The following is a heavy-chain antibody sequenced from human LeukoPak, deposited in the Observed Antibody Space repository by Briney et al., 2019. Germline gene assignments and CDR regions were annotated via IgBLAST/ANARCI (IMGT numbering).Heavy chain of an antibody. CDR3: ARGSIAMAGTVDY. D-gene: IGHD6-19*01. CDR1: GFTFSSYA. J-gene: IGHJ4*02. V-gene: IGHV3-21*01. Sequence: GGSLRLSCSASGFTFSSYAMHWVRQAPGKRLEWVSTISGSGSHIYYPDSLKGRFSVSRDNAKNSLYLQINSLRGEDTAVYYCARGSIAMAGTVDYWGQGTLVTVSS. CDR2: ISGSGSHI.